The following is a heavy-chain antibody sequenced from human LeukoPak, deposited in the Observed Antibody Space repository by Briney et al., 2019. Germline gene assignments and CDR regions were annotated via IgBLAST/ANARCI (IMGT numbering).Heavy chain of an antibody. CDR1: GLTFSSHW. V-gene: IGHV3-74*01. D-gene: IGHD1-26*01. CDR2: ITNDGSST. J-gene: IGHJ4*02. CDR3: ASSGSYRFDY. Sequence: GGSLRLSCAASGLTFSSHWMHWVRQAPGKGLVWVSRITNDGSSTTYADSVKGRFTISRDNAKNMLYLQVNSLRAEDTAVYYCASSGSYRFDYWGQGTLVTVSS.